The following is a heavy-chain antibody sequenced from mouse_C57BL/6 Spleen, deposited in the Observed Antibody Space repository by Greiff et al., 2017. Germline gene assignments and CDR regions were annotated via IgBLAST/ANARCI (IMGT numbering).Heavy chain of an antibody. CDR2: IDPSDSET. J-gene: IGHJ4*01. D-gene: IGHD1-1*01. Sequence: QVQLQQPGAELVRPGSSVKLSCKASGYTFTSYWMHWVKQRPIQGLEWIGNIDPSDSETHYNQKFKDKATLTVDKSSSTAYMQLSSLTSEDSAVYYCAREGFYYCGGSAWAMDYWGQGTSVTVSS. V-gene: IGHV1-52*01. CDR3: AREGFYYCGGSAWAMDY. CDR1: GYTFTSYW.